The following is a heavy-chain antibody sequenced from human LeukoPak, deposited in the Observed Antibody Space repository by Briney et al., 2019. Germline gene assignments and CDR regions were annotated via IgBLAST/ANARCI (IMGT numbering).Heavy chain of an antibody. CDR1: GGSFSGYY. D-gene: IGHD3-22*01. J-gene: IGHJ4*02. V-gene: IGHV4-59*10. CDR3: ASALKSSGYYYYFDY. Sequence: SETLSLTCAVYGGSFSGYYWSWIRQPAGKGLEWIGRIYTSGSTNYNPSLKSRVTISVDTSKNQFSLKLSSVTAADTAVYYCASALKSSGYYYYFDYWGQGTLVTVSS. CDR2: IYTSGST.